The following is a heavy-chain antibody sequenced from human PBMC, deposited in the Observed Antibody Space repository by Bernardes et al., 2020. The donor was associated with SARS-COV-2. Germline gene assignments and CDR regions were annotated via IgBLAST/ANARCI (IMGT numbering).Heavy chain of an antibody. CDR2: IDPSDSYA. V-gene: IGHV5-10-1*01. CDR3: AVGSIYGSGWYGGRVEVDY. Sequence: GESLKISCKGSGYSFTSFWIIWVRQMPGKGLEWMGRIDPSDSYASYNPSFQGHVSISADKSISTAYLHLSSLKASDSAMYYCAVGSIYGSGWYGGRVEVDYWGQGTLVTVSS. D-gene: IGHD6-19*01. CDR1: GYSFTSFW. J-gene: IGHJ4*02.